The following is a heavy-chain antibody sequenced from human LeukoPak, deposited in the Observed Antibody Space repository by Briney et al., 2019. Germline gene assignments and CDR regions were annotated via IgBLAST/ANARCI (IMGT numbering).Heavy chain of an antibody. CDR2: IFHSGST. D-gene: IGHD6-19*01. Sequence: SETLSLTCTVSGGSISSGTYYWIWIRQPPGKGLEWIGCIFHSGSTYYNPSLKSRITMSVDRSKNQFSLKLSSVTAADTAVYYCVKWLGDKKDFDYWGQGTLVTVSS. V-gene: IGHV4-30-2*01. CDR3: VKWLGDKKDFDY. J-gene: IGHJ4*02. CDR1: GGSISSGTYY.